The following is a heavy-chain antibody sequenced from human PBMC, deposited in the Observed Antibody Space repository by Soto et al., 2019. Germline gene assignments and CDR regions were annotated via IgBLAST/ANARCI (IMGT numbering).Heavy chain of an antibody. D-gene: IGHD3-10*01. CDR1: GFTFDDYA. Sequence: EVQLVESGGGLVQPGRSLRLSCAASGFTFDDYAMHWVRQTPGKGLEWVSGITWNSGTIGYADSVKGRFTISRDNGKNSLYLQMNSLRPEDTALYDSAKDYYGSATYRMDVWGQGTTVTVSS. CDR2: ITWNSGTI. J-gene: IGHJ6*02. CDR3: AKDYYGSATYRMDV. V-gene: IGHV3-9*01.